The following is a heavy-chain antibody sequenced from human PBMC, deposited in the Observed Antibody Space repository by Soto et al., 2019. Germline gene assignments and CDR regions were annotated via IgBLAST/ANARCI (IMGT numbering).Heavy chain of an antibody. CDR2: IFWDDDN. J-gene: IGHJ4*02. D-gene: IGHD3-22*01. Sequence: QITLKESGPALVRPTQTLTLTCSFSGFSLTTRGVAVGWIRQPPGKALEWLALIFWDDDNWYSPSLRSRLTTTEDPSKNRLVLTMTNMDPLDTAKYYGDTRPRGYASSFAQWGQGTRVTFPS. V-gene: IGHV2-5*02. CDR3: DTRPRGYASSFAQ. CDR1: GFSLTTRGVA.